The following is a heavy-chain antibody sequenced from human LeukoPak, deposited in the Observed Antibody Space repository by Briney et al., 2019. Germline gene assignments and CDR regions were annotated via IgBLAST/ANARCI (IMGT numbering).Heavy chain of an antibody. CDR3: ARARVDYYGSGSYRGQFDP. D-gene: IGHD3-10*01. J-gene: IGHJ5*02. CDR2: IYTSGST. CDR1: GGSISSYY. Sequence: PSETLSLTCTVSGGSISSYYWSWIRQPAGKGLEWIGRIYTSGSTNYNPSLKSRVTISVDTSKNQFSLKLSSVTAADTAVYYCARARVDYYGSGSYRGQFDPWGQGTLVTVSS. V-gene: IGHV4-4*07.